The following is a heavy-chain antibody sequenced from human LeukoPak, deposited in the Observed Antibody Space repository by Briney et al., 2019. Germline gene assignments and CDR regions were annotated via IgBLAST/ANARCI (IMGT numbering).Heavy chain of an antibody. CDR3: ARGYFDNNDYSNAFDI. V-gene: IGHV4-59*01. D-gene: IGHD3-22*01. J-gene: IGHJ3*02. CDR2: SYHRGST. CDR1: GGSISSYY. Sequence: SETLSLTCTVSGGSISSYYWSWIRQPPGKGLEWIGWSYHRGSTGYNPSLKSRVATSVDTAKNQFSLNLSSVTAADTAVYYCARGYFDNNDYSNAFDIWGRGTMVTVSS.